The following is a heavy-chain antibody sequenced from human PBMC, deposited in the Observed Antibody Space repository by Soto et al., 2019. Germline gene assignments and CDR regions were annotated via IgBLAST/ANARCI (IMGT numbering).Heavy chain of an antibody. D-gene: IGHD3-16*01. V-gene: IGHV1-24*01. Sequence: ASVKVSCKVSGYTLTELSMHWVRQAPGKGLEWMGGFDPEDGETIYAQKFQGRVTMTEDTSTDTAYMELSSLRSEDTAVYYCATTLFGGVTGDFDIWGQGTMVTVSS. CDR1: GYTLTELS. J-gene: IGHJ3*02. CDR2: FDPEDGET. CDR3: ATTLFGGVTGDFDI.